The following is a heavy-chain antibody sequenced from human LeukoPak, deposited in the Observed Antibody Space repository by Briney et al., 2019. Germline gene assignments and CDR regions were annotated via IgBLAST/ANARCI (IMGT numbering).Heavy chain of an antibody. V-gene: IGHV4-39*07. D-gene: IGHD2-15*01. J-gene: IGHJ4*02. Sequence: SETLSLTCTVSGGSISSGSYYWSWIRQPPGKGLEWIGSIYYSGSTYYNPSPKSRVTISVDTSKNQFSLKLSSVTAADTAVYYCARARCSGGSCYSADYWGQGTLVTVSS. CDR1: GGSISSGSYY. CDR2: IYYSGST. CDR3: ARARCSGGSCYSADY.